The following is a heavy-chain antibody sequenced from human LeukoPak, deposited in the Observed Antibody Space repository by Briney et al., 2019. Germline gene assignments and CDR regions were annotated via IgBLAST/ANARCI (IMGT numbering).Heavy chain of an antibody. V-gene: IGHV4-59*01. CDR3: ARVYQSAEYYFDY. J-gene: IGHJ4*02. CDR2: IYYTGST. Sequence: HSETPSLTCTVSGGSIDSYYWSWIRQPPGKGLEWIGYIYYTGSTEYHPSLKSRVTISLDTSKNQFSLKLTSVTAADTAVYYCARVYQSAEYYFDYWGQGNLVRASS. D-gene: IGHD2-2*01. CDR1: GGSIDSYY.